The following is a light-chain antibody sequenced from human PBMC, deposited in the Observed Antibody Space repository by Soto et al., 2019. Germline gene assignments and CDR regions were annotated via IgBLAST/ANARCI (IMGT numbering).Light chain of an antibody. CDR1: QSIRNW. CDR3: QQYDSYWT. CDR2: QAS. Sequence: DIQMTQSPATLSAFIGDRVTITCRASQSIRNWLAWYQQKPGEAPKLLISQASSLESGVSSRFSGSGSGTEFTLTISSLQPDDSATYYYQQYDSYWTFGQGTKVEIK. J-gene: IGKJ1*01. V-gene: IGKV1-5*03.